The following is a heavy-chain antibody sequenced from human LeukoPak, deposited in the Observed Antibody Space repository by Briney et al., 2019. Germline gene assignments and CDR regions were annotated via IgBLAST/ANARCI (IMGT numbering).Heavy chain of an antibody. V-gene: IGHV4-39*01. D-gene: IGHD2-2*01. Sequence: SETLSLTCTVSGGSISSTSYYWGWIRQPPGKGLEWIGSIYYGGGTYYNPSLKSRVIISVDTSKNQFSLKLSSVTAADTAVYYCARQEIVVVPAITISAFDIWGQGTMVTVSS. CDR2: IYYGGGT. CDR3: ARQEIVVVPAITISAFDI. CDR1: GGSISSTSYY. J-gene: IGHJ3*02.